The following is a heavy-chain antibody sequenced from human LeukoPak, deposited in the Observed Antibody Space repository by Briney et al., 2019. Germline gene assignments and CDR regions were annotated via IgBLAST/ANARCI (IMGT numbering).Heavy chain of an antibody. J-gene: IGHJ4*02. CDR1: GGTFSSYA. D-gene: IGHD3-22*01. Sequence: SVKVSCKPSGGTFSSYAISWVRQAPGQGLEWMGRIIPIFGTANYAQKFQGRVTITTDESTSTAYMELSSLRSEDTAVYYCAREEYYYDSSGYQFDYWGQGTLVTVSS. CDR2: IIPIFGTA. V-gene: IGHV1-69*05. CDR3: AREEYYYDSSGYQFDY.